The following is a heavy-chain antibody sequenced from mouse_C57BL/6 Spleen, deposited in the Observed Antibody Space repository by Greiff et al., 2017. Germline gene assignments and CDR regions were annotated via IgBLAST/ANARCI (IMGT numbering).Heavy chain of an antibody. CDR2: IYPGDGDT. J-gene: IGHJ2*01. CDR3: ARSYGYECDD. CDR1: GYAFSSYW. V-gene: IGHV1-80*01. Sequence: QVQLKESGAELVKPGASVKISCKASGYAFSSYWMNWVQQRPGKGLEWIGPIYPGDGDTNYKGKFKGKATLTADKSSSTAYMQLSSLISGDCAVYFCARSYGYECDDWCQGTTLTVSS. D-gene: IGHD2-2*01.